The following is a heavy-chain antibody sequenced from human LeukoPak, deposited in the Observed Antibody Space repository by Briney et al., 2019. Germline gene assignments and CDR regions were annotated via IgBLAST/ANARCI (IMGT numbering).Heavy chain of an antibody. V-gene: IGHV3-48*01. Sequence: GGSLRLSCAASGFTFSSYAMTWVRQAPGKGLEWVSYISSSSSTIYYADSVKGRFTISRDNAKNSLYLQMNSLRAEDTAVYYCARERGYSYGRKNFDYWGRGTLVTVSS. CDR3: ARERGYSYGRKNFDY. CDR1: GFTFSSYA. J-gene: IGHJ4*02. D-gene: IGHD5-18*01. CDR2: ISSSSSTI.